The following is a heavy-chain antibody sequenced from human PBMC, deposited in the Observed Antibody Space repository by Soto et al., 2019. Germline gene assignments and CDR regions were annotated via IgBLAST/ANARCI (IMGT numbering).Heavy chain of an antibody. CDR2: ISAYNGNT. Sequence: ASVTVSWTACGYAFTSCGIIWVRQAPGQGLEWMGWISAYNGNTNYAQKLQGRVTMTTDTSTSTAYMELRSLRSDDTAVYYCARNLLYSSGWYVSYYYYYYMDVWGKGTTVTVSS. D-gene: IGHD6-19*01. CDR3: ARNLLYSSGWYVSYYYYYYMDV. J-gene: IGHJ6*03. CDR1: GYAFTSCG. V-gene: IGHV1-18*01.